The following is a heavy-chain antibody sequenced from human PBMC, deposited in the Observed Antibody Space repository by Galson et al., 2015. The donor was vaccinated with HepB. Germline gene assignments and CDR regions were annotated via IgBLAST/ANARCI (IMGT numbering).Heavy chain of an antibody. D-gene: IGHD3-22*01. V-gene: IGHV3-30*03. CDR1: GFSFNTYA. Sequence: SLRLSCAASGFSFNTYAMHWVRQAAGEGLEWVAVISHDGSEEYYADSVRGRFTISRDNSNKMTSLQMSSLRPEDTAVYYCARDRRDYYDSSEYYYRDWFDSWGQGTLVTVSS. CDR2: ISHDGSEE. J-gene: IGHJ5*01. CDR3: ARDRRDYYDSSEYYYRDWFDS.